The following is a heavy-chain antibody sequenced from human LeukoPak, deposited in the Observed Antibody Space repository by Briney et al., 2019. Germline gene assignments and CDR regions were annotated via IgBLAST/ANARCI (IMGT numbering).Heavy chain of an antibody. CDR3: ARHFYDGSGYYHYYFEY. CDR2: IYHSGST. D-gene: IGHD3-22*01. CDR1: GYSISSGYY. J-gene: IGHJ4*01. Sequence: PSETLSLTCAVSGYSISSGYYWGWIRQPPGKGLEWIGSIYHSGSTYYNPSLKSLVTISVDTSKNQFSLKLSSVTAADTAVYYCARHFYDGSGYYHYYFEYWGQGTLVTVSS. V-gene: IGHV4-38-2*01.